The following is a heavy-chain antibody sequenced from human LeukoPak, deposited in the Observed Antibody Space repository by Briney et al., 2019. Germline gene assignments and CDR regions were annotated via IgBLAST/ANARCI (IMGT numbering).Heavy chain of an antibody. CDR1: EYTFTDYY. D-gene: IGHD7-27*01. CDR2: INANNGGT. Sequence: ASVKVSCKTSEYTFTDYYIHWVRLAPGQGLEWVGWINANNGGTSYAQKFQGRVTLTRDTSISTAFMELSSLRSDDTAIYYCARNGGLTGGHFDYWGQGTLVTVSS. V-gene: IGHV1-2*02. J-gene: IGHJ4*02. CDR3: ARNGGLTGGHFDY.